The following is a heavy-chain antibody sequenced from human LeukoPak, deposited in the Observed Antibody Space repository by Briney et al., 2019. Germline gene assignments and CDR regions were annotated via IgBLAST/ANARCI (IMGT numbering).Heavy chain of an antibody. V-gene: IGHV3-7*01. CDR3: ARDRGRYSYAFDY. CDR2: IKQDGTEK. J-gene: IGHJ4*02. Sequence: GGSLRLSCVASGFSFSTYWMSWVRQAPGKGLEWVANIKQDGTEKYYVDSVKGRFTISRDNAKNSLYLQMNSLRAEDTAVYYCARDRGRYSYAFDYWGQGTLVTVSS. CDR1: GFSFSTYW. D-gene: IGHD5-18*01.